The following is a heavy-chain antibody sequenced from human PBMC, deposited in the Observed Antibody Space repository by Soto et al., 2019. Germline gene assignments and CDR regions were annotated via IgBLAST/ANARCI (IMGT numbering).Heavy chain of an antibody. CDR3: AKDARITIFGVVIPYYYYGMDV. D-gene: IGHD3-3*01. V-gene: IGHV3-30*18. CDR1: GFTFSSYG. J-gene: IGHJ6*02. CDR2: ISYDGSNK. Sequence: GGSLRLSCAASGFTFSSYGMHWVRQAPGKGLEWVAVISYDGSNKYYADPVKGRFTISRDNSKNTLYLQMNSLRAEDTAVYYCAKDARITIFGVVIPYYYYGMDVWGQGTTVTVSS.